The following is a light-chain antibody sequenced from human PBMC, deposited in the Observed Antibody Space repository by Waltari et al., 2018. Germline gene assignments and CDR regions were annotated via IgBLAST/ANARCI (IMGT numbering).Light chain of an antibody. V-gene: IGKV3-11*01. CDR2: EAS. CDR1: QSVSHY. CDR3: QQRSNWLFT. Sequence: EIVLTQSPATLSLSPGERATLSCRASQSVSHYLAWFHQKPGQAPSLLIYEASRRATGIPTRFSGSGSATDFTLTISSLEPEDFAVYYCQQRSNWLFTFGPGTKVEIK. J-gene: IGKJ3*01.